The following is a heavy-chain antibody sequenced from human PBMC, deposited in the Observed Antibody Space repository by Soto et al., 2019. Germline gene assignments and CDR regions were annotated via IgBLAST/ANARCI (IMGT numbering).Heavy chain of an antibody. CDR1: GGSINNYY. Sequence: PSETLSLTCSVSGGSINNYYWTWIRQSPGKGLEWIGYTHYSGRSSYHASYNPSLRSRVTISVDPAKHQITWTVKSVTAADTALDYCASVRASASNLAPYYVDFWGQGALVTVAA. V-gene: IGHV4-59*01. CDR2: THYSGRS. CDR3: ASVRASASNLAPYYVDF. D-gene: IGHD2-2*01. J-gene: IGHJ4*02.